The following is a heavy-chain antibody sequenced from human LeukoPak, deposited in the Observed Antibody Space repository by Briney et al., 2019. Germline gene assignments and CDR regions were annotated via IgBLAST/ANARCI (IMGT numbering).Heavy chain of an antibody. J-gene: IGHJ4*02. CDR2: ISSGGII. CDR1: GFTFSIYE. Sequence: GGSLRLSCAASGFTFSIYEMNWVRQAPGKGLEWISYISSGGIIYYAESVKGRFTISRDNAKNSLYLQMNSLRAEDTAIYYCTRAEMATTYYFDSWGQGTLVTVSS. CDR3: TRAEMATTYYFDS. D-gene: IGHD5-24*01. V-gene: IGHV3-48*03.